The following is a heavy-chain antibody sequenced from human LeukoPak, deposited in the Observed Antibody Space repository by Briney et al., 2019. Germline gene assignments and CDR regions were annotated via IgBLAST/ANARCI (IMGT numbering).Heavy chain of an antibody. Sequence: GASVKVSCKASGYTFTSYGISWVRQAPGQGLEWMGWISAYNGNTNYAQKLQGRVTMTTDTSTSTAYMELSSLRSEDTAVYYCARGGGYYDSSGYLTFDYWGQGTLVTVSS. CDR1: GYTFTSYG. J-gene: IGHJ4*02. D-gene: IGHD3-22*01. CDR3: ARGGGYYDSSGYLTFDY. V-gene: IGHV1-18*01. CDR2: ISAYNGNT.